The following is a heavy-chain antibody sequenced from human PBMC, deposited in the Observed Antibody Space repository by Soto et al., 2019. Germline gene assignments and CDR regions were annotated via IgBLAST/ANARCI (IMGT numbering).Heavy chain of an antibody. CDR2: IYNSGRT. Sequence: QVQLQESGPGLVKPSETLSLTCTVSGGSISSYYWSWIRQPPGKGLELIGYIYNSGRTNNNPSLKSRVTISVDTSKNQFSLKLSSVTAADTAVYFCARRYGYSFDYWGQGTLVIVSS. J-gene: IGHJ4*02. V-gene: IGHV4-59*08. CDR1: GGSISSYY. CDR3: ARRYGYSFDY. D-gene: IGHD1-1*01.